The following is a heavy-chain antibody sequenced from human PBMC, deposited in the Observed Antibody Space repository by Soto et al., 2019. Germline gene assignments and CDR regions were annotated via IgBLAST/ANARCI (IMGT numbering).Heavy chain of an antibody. Sequence: ASVKVSCKASGYTFTSYGISWVRQAPGQELEWMGWISAYNGNTNYAQKLQGRVTMTTDTSTSTAYMELRSLRSYDTAVYYCARVMTTVTTLDYWGQGTLVTVSS. V-gene: IGHV1-18*01. D-gene: IGHD4-17*01. CDR3: ARVMTTVTTLDY. CDR1: GYTFTSYG. J-gene: IGHJ4*02. CDR2: ISAYNGNT.